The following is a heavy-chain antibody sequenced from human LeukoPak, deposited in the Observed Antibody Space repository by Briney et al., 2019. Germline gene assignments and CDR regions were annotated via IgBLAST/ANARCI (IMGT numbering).Heavy chain of an antibody. V-gene: IGHV3-23*01. Sequence: GGSLRLSFAASGFTFSSYAMSWVRQAPGKGLEWVSGIRVSGGSTYYADPVKGRFTISRDNSKNTLYLQMNSLRAEDTALYHCARGGSRNKRGYSYGYYFDYWGQGTLVTVSS. CDR1: GFTFSSYA. CDR2: IRVSGGST. J-gene: IGHJ4*02. D-gene: IGHD5-18*01. CDR3: ARGGSRNKRGYSYGYYFDY.